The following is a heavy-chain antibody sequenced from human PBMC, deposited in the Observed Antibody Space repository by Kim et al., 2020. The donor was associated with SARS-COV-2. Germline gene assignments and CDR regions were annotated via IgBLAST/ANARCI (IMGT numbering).Heavy chain of an antibody. Sequence: SETLSLTCAVYGGSFSGYYWSWIRQPPGKGLEWIGEINHSGSTNYNPSLKSRVTISVDTSKNQFSLKLSSVTAADTAVYYCARGPWMVRGVIPFDYWGQGTLVTVSS. CDR3: ARGPWMVRGVIPFDY. D-gene: IGHD3-10*01. V-gene: IGHV4-34*01. CDR2: INHSGST. J-gene: IGHJ4*02. CDR1: GGSFSGYY.